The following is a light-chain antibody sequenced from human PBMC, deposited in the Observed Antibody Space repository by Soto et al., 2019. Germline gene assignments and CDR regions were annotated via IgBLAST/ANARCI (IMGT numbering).Light chain of an antibody. Sequence: DSQVSQALSTLSGSEGDRVTIHCRASQTISSWLAWYQQKPGKAPKLLIYKASTLKSGVPSRFSGSGSGTEFTLTISSLQPADLAPYYCEPYAISPVPFGEGTRLEIK. J-gene: IGKJ5*01. CDR2: KAS. CDR3: EPYAISPVP. V-gene: IGKV1-5*03. CDR1: QTISSW.